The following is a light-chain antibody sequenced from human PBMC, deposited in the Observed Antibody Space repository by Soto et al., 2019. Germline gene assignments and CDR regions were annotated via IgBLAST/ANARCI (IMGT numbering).Light chain of an antibody. CDR1: DSNVGINF. Sequence: QSVLTQPPSASATPGQRVTISCSGSDSNVGINFVYWYQQLPGTAPKLLIYTNDQRPSGVPDRFSGSKSGTSASLAISGLRSEDEADYYCAAWDDSTKSHVFGTGTKLTVL. CDR3: AAWDDSTKSHV. V-gene: IGLV1-47*02. J-gene: IGLJ1*01. CDR2: TND.